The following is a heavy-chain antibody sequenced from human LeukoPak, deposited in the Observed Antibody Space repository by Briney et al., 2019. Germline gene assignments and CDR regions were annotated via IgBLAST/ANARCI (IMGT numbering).Heavy chain of an antibody. CDR2: IRQDGSEK. V-gene: IGHV3-7*04. Sequence: GGSLRLSCAASGFTFSGYSMNWVRQAPGKGLEWVASIRQDGSEKYYVDSVKGRFTISRDNAKNSLHLQMNSLRAEDTALYYCARHNPLWGYWGQGTLVTVSS. CDR3: ARHNPLWGY. D-gene: IGHD1-14*01. J-gene: IGHJ4*02. CDR1: GFTFSGYS.